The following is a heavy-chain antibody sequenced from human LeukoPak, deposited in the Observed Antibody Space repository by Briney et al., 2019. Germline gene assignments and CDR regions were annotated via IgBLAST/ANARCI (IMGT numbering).Heavy chain of an antibody. CDR2: ISPYTTKT. D-gene: IGHD1-26*01. CDR1: GYTFISYG. V-gene: IGHV1-18*01. CDR3: AREGGVGPTAPPDYYSYQMDV. Sequence: ASVKVSCKASGYTFISYGITWVRQAPGQGLEWMGWISPYTTKTNYAQSLQGRVTMTTGTSTSTAYMELRSLRSDDTAVYYCAREGGVGPTAPPDYYSYQMDVWGKGTTVTVSS. J-gene: IGHJ6*03.